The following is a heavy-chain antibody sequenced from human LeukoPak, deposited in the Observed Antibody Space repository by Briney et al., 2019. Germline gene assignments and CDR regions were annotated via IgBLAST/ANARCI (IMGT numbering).Heavy chain of an antibody. D-gene: IGHD3-3*01. Sequence: ASVKVSCKASGYTFTSYGISWVRQAPGQGLEWMGWISAYNGNTDYAQKLQGRVTMTTDTSTDTAYMELSSLRSEDTAVYYCATDPDFWSGFYWGQGTLVTVSS. CDR2: ISAYNGNT. J-gene: IGHJ4*02. CDR3: ATDPDFWSGFY. CDR1: GYTFTSYG. V-gene: IGHV1-18*01.